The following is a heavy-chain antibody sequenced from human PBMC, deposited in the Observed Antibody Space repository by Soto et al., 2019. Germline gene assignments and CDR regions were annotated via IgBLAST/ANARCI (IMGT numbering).Heavy chain of an antibody. J-gene: IGHJ6*02. CDR1: GYSFTSYW. CDR3: ARDRGVVPGGRSSGGYGMGG. Sequence: GASLKISCKGSGYSFTSYWIGWVRQMPGKGLEWMGIIYPGDSDTRYSPSFQGQVTISADKSISTTYLQWSSLKASHTAMFYCARDRGVVPGGRSSGGYGMGGWGRGTRGAV. D-gene: IGHD3-3*01. CDR2: IYPGDSDT. V-gene: IGHV5-51*01.